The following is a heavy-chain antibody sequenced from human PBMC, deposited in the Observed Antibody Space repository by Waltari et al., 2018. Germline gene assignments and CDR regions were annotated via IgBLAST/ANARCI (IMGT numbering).Heavy chain of an antibody. CDR3: ARDWVKRHGDGDY. D-gene: IGHD4-17*01. CDR2: INPSGGST. Sequence: QVQLVQSGAEVKKPGASVKVSCKASGYTFTSYYMHWVRQAPGQGLEWMGIINPSGGSTSYAQKFQGRVTMTTDTSTSTAYMELRSLRSDDTAVYYCARDWVKRHGDGDYWGQGTLVIVSS. V-gene: IGHV1-46*01. CDR1: GYTFTSYY. J-gene: IGHJ4*02.